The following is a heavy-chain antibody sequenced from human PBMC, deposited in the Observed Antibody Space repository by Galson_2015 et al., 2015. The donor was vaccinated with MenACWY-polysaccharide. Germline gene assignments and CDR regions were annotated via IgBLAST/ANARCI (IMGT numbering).Heavy chain of an antibody. D-gene: IGHD2-2*01. J-gene: IGHJ4*02. CDR1: GFTFSNYA. CDR3: ARVRYSTGKYQFDY. CDR2: IGGSGSNT. Sequence: SLRLSCAASGFTFSNYAMSWVRQAPGKGLEWVSTIGGSGSNTHYADSVKGRFTISRDNPKNTLSLQMNSLRAEDTAVYYCARVRYSTGKYQFDYWAREPCRRLP. V-gene: IGHV3-23*01.